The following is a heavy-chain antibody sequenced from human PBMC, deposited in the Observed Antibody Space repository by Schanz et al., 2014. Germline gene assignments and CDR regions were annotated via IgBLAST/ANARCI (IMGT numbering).Heavy chain of an antibody. CDR2: ISTSGTYM. CDR3: ANNWNRDY. J-gene: IGHJ4*02. Sequence: EVQLVASGGGLVQPGGSLRLSCAASGFAVDNYYMSCVRQAPGRGLEWVSSISTSGTYMYIADSLKGRLTISRDDAKKSMYLQMNNLRAEDTAVYYCANNWNRDYWGQGTLVTVSS. D-gene: IGHD1-20*01. V-gene: IGHV3-21*04. CDR1: GFAVDNYY.